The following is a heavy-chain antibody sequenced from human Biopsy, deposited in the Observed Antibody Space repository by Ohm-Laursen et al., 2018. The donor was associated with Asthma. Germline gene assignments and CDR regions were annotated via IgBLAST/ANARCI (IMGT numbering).Heavy chain of an antibody. V-gene: IGHV1-24*01. CDR3: ASDFPKDYVRYNFQF. CDR2: HDHEEGGT. Sequence: ASVKVSCKISGYSLTDLSMRWVRQDPGQGLEWMGGHDHEEGGTVNARRFQGRVTMTEDTSTDTAYMELSSLSSDDTAVYYCASDFPKDYVRYNFQFWGQGTLVTVSS. J-gene: IGHJ4*02. D-gene: IGHD4-17*01. CDR1: GYSLTDLS.